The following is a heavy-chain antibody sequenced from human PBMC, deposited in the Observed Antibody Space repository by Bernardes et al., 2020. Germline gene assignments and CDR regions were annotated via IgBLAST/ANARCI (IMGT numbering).Heavy chain of an antibody. D-gene: IGHD3-10*01. Sequence: SETLSLTCTVSGGSISSYYWSWIRQPPGKGLEWIGYIYYSGSTNYNPSLKSRVTISVDTSKNQFSLKLSSVTAADTAVYYCARVRLGELQLVYFDYWGQGTLVTVSS. J-gene: IGHJ4*02. CDR1: GGSISSYY. CDR2: IYYSGST. V-gene: IGHV4-59*01. CDR3: ARVRLGELQLVYFDY.